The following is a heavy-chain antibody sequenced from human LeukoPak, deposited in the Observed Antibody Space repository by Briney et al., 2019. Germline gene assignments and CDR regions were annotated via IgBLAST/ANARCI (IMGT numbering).Heavy chain of an antibody. V-gene: IGHV3-21*01. Sequence: GGSLRRSCAASGFTFSSYSMNWVRQAPGKGMKWVSSISSSSSYIYYADSVKGRFTISRDNAKNSLYLQMNSLRAEDTAVYYCARDRGSGAAGGWPHYYYYYGMDVWGQGTTVTVSS. CDR2: ISSSSSYI. CDR1: GFTFSSYS. J-gene: IGHJ6*02. D-gene: IGHD6-13*01. CDR3: ARDRGSGAAGGWPHYYYYYGMDV.